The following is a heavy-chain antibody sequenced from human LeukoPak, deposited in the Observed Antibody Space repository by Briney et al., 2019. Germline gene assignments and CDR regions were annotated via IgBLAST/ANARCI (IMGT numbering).Heavy chain of an antibody. V-gene: IGHV3-30-3*01. D-gene: IGHD3-10*01. CDR2: MSYDGNNN. CDR1: GFTFSNYV. CDR3: ARGANYGSGLRFFTGGLDI. J-gene: IGHJ3*02. Sequence: PGGSLRLSCAASGFTFSNYVFHWVRQAPGKGLEWVTVMSYDGNNNHYTDSVKARFIVSRDNSKNTLFLQMNSLRPDDTAIYYCARGANYGSGLRFFTGGLDIWGQGTMVTVSS.